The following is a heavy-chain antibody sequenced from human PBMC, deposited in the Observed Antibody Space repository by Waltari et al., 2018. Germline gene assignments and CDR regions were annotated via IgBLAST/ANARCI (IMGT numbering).Heavy chain of an antibody. CDR3: ARDQDDWGLVWFDP. J-gene: IGHJ5*02. V-gene: IGHV3-74*01. D-gene: IGHD3-9*01. CDR2: INSDGSST. CDR1: GFTFSSYW. Sequence: EVQLVESGGGLVQPGGSLRLSCAASGFTFSSYWMPWVRQAPGKGLVWVSRINSDGSSTSYADSVKGRFTISRDNAKNTLYLQMNSLRAEDTAVYYCARDQDDWGLVWFDPWGQGTLVTVSS.